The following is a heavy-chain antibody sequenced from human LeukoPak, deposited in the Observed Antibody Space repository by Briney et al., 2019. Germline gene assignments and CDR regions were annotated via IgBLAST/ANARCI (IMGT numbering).Heavy chain of an antibody. D-gene: IGHD2-2*01. CDR3: ATGTIYCSSCSGDY. CDR1: GYSLTELP. CDR2: FDPDDGET. Sequence: ASVKVSCKVSGYSLTELPMHWVRQAPGKGLEWMGGFDPDDGETPLFAQKFQGRVSMTEDTSTDTAYMELSSLSSEDTAVYYCATGTIYCSSCSGDYRGQETLVTVSS. V-gene: IGHV1-24*01. J-gene: IGHJ4*02.